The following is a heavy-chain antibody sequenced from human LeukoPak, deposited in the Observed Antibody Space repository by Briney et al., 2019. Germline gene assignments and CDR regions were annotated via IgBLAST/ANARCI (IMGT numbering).Heavy chain of an antibody. Sequence: RGGALRLSGAASGCTFDEYAMHWVRQAPGKGLEWVSLISWDGGSTCYADSVKGRFTISRDNAKNSLYLQMNSLRAEDTAVYYCAELGITMIGGVWGKGTTVTISS. CDR2: ISWDGGST. V-gene: IGHV3-43D*03. CDR3: AELGITMIGGV. D-gene: IGHD3-10*02. CDR1: GCTFDEYA. J-gene: IGHJ6*04.